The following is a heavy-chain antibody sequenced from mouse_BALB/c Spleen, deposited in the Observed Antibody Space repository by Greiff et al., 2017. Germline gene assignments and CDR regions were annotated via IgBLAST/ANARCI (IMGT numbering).Heavy chain of an antibody. V-gene: IGHV1S56*01. Sequence: VQLQQSGPELVKPGASVRISCKASGYTFTSYYIHWVKQRPGQGLEWIGWIYPGNVNTKYNEKFKGKATLTADKSSSTAYMQLSSLTSEDSAVYFCAREGVYYAMDDWGQGTSVTVSS. CDR3: AREGVYYAMDD. J-gene: IGHJ4*01. CDR2: IYPGNVNT. CDR1: GYTFTSYY.